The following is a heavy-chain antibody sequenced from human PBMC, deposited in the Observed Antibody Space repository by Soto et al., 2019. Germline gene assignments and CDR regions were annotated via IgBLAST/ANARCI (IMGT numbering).Heavy chain of an antibody. CDR3: VRGGSGWSVYQFDY. Sequence: GESLKISCNGSGYSFTTFWIGWVRQMPGKGLEWMGIIYPGDSDTRYSPSFRGHVIISLDKSINTAYLQWNSLQASDTATYYCVRGGSGWSVYQFDYWGQGTLVTVSS. D-gene: IGHD6-19*01. CDR2: IYPGDSDT. CDR1: GYSFTTFW. V-gene: IGHV5-51*01. J-gene: IGHJ4*02.